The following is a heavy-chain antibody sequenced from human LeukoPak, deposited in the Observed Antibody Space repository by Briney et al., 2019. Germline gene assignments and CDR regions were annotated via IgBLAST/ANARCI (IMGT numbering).Heavy chain of an antibody. CDR1: GFTFSSYG. Sequence: GESLRLSCAASGFTFSSYGMHWVRQAPGKGLEWVAVIWYDGSNKYYADSVKGRFTVSRDNSKNTLYLQMNSLRAEDTAVYYCARDIINNDSSGWYVVYGMDVWGQGTTVTVSS. CDR2: IWYDGSNK. D-gene: IGHD6-19*01. CDR3: ARDIINNDSSGWYVVYGMDV. V-gene: IGHV3-33*01. J-gene: IGHJ6*02.